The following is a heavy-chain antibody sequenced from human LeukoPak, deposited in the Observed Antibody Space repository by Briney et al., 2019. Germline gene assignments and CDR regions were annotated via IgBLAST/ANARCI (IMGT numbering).Heavy chain of an antibody. D-gene: IGHD3-10*01. V-gene: IGHV4-59*01. CDR2: IYYSGST. CDR1: GGSISSYY. J-gene: IGHJ5*02. Sequence: PSETLSLTCTVSGGSISSYYWSWIRQPPGKGLEWIGYIYYSGSTNYNPSLKSRVTISVDTSKNQFSLKLSSVTAADTAVYYCAWDYYGSGSYYTSWFDPWGQGTLVTVSS. CDR3: AWDYYGSGSYYTSWFDP.